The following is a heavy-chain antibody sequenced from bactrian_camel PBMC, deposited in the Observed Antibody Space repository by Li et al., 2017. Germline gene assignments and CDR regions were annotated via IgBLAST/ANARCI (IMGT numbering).Heavy chain of an antibody. Sequence: HVQLVESGGGSVQAGESLRLSCVASESSYANYCMGWFRQTPGREREGVAGVDSDGITSYADSIKGRFTISRDNAKNTLDLRMTSLKPEDSGMYYCAVDGPVAFCSDYPSDFGGWGKGTQVTVS. J-gene: IGHJ6*01. CDR1: ESSYANYC. D-gene: IGHD2*01. CDR3: AVDGPVAFCSDYPSDFGG. V-gene: IGHV3S55*01. CDR2: VDSDGIT.